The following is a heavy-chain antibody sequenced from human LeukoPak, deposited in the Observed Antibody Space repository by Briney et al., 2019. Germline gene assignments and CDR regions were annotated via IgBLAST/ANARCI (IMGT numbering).Heavy chain of an antibody. V-gene: IGHV3-23*01. Sequence: GGSLRLSCAASGFTFSNYAMRWVRQAPGKGLEWVSGISGSGDSTYYADSVKGRFTISRDNAKNTLYLQMNSLRAEDTAVYYCASARYFDYWGQGTLVTVSS. CDR1: GFTFSNYA. J-gene: IGHJ4*02. CDR2: ISGSGDST. CDR3: ASARYFDY.